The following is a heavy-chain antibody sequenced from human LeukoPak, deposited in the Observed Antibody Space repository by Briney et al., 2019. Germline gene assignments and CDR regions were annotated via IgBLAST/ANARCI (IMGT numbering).Heavy chain of an antibody. J-gene: IGHJ4*02. Sequence: SETLSLTCTVSGGSISSSSYYWGWIRQPPGKGLEWIGSIYYSGSTYYNPSLKSRVTISVDTSKNQFSLKLSSVTAADTAVYYCARVTVRLYCSGGSCYILDYWGQGTLVTVSS. D-gene: IGHD2-15*01. CDR1: GGSISSSSYY. CDR3: ARVTVRLYCSGGSCYILDY. CDR2: IYYSGST. V-gene: IGHV4-39*07.